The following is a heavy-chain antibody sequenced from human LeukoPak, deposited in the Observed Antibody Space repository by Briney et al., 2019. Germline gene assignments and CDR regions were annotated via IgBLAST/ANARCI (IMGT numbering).Heavy chain of an antibody. Sequence: PGGSLRLSCAASGFTVSSNYMSWVRQAPGKGLEWVSVIYSGGSTYYADSVKGRFTISRDNSKNTLYLQMNSLRAEDTAVYYCAKKYSSGWFGVHDALDIWGQGTMVTVSS. D-gene: IGHD6-19*01. CDR1: GFTVSSNY. J-gene: IGHJ3*02. CDR2: IYSGGST. V-gene: IGHV3-53*01. CDR3: AKKYSSGWFGVHDALDI.